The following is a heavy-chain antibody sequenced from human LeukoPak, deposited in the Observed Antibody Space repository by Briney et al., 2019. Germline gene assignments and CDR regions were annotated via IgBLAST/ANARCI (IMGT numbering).Heavy chain of an antibody. CDR3: TVTEGGGSFTVRY. CDR1: GFTFSGSA. CDR2: IRSKADTYVT. V-gene: IGHV3-73*01. D-gene: IGHD2-15*01. Sequence: PGKSLKLSCAASGFTFSGSAVHWVRQASGKGLEWVGRIRSKADTYVTAYAASVKGRFNISREDSKNMAYLQMHSLKTEDTAMYYCTVTEGGGSFTVRYWGQGTLVTVSS. J-gene: IGHJ4*02.